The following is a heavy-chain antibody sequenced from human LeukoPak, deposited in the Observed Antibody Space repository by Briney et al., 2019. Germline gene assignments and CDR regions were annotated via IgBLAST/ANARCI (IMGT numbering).Heavy chain of an antibody. CDR2: INHSGST. D-gene: IGHD2/OR15-2a*01. CDR1: GGSFSGYY. Sequence: SETLSLTCAVYGGSFSGYYWSWIRQPPGKGLEWIGEINHSGSTNYNPSLKSRVTISVDTSKNQFSLKLSSVTAADTAVYYCARRRNLGWFDPWGQGTLVTVSS. V-gene: IGHV4-34*01. CDR3: ARRRNLGWFDP. J-gene: IGHJ5*02.